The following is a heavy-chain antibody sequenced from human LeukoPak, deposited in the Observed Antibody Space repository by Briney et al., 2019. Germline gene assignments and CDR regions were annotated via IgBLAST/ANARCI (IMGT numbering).Heavy chain of an antibody. V-gene: IGHV4-39*01. CDR2: IYYSGST. D-gene: IGHD5-24*01. J-gene: IGHJ6*03. CDR1: GGSISSSSYY. CDR3: ARHVIDGYYYYYYMDV. Sequence: SETLSLTCTGSGGSISSSSYYWGWIRQPPGKGLEWIGSIYYSGSTYYNPSLKSRVTISVDTSKNQFSLKPSSVTAADTAVYYCARHVIDGYYYYYYMDVWGKGTTVTVSS.